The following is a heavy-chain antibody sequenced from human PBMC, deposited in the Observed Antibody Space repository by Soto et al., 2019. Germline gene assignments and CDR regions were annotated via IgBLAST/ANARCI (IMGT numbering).Heavy chain of an antibody. CDR2: SYYSGST. V-gene: IGHV4-31*03. D-gene: IGHD3-10*01. CDR1: GGSISSDGNY. Sequence: QVQLQESGPGLVKSSQTLSLTCTVSGGSISSDGNYWSWIRQHPGKGLEWIGYSYYSGSTYYNPSLKGRVTISVDTSKNHFSLKLHSVTAADTAVYYCARARMVRGIIYYYGMDVWGQGTTVTVSS. J-gene: IGHJ6*02. CDR3: ARARMVRGIIYYYGMDV.